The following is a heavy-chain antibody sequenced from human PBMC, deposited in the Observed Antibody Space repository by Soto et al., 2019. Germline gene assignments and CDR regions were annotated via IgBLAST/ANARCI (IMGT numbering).Heavy chain of an antibody. V-gene: IGHV1-69*12. CDR1: GGTFSSYA. D-gene: IGHD3-10*01. CDR3: AREGGSGNYRYYAMDV. CDR2: IIPIFGTA. J-gene: IGHJ6*02. Sequence: QVQLVQXGAEVKKPGSSVKVSCKASGGTFSSYAISWVRXXPGQGLEWMGGIIPIFGTANYAQKFQGRVTITADESTSTAYMELSSLRSEDTAVYYCAREGGSGNYRYYAMDVWGQGTTVTVSS.